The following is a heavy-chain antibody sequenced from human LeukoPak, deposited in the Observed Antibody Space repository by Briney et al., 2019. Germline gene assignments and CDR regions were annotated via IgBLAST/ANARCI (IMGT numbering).Heavy chain of an antibody. J-gene: IGHJ4*02. CDR2: ISSRTGSTI. V-gene: IGHV3-48*04. Sequence: PEGSLRLSCAASGFTFSTYDMNWVRQAPGKGLEWVAYISSRTGSTIYYGGSVEGRFTISRDNAKKSLYLDMNSLRAEDTAVYYCARESGRDYGEGFDYWGQGTLVTVSS. CDR3: ARESGRDYGEGFDY. D-gene: IGHD1-26*01. CDR1: GFTFSTYD.